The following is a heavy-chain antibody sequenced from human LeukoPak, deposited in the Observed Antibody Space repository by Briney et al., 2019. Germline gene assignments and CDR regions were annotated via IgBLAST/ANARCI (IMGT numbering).Heavy chain of an antibody. V-gene: IGHV3-13*01. CDR3: ARGPQRFYDSSGFDY. Sequence: GGSLRLSCAASGFTFSSYDMHWVRQATGKGLEWVSAIGTAGDTYYPGSVKGRFTISRENAKNSLYLQMNSLRAGDTAVYYCARGPQRFYDSSGFDYWGQGTLVTVSS. J-gene: IGHJ4*02. D-gene: IGHD3-22*01. CDR2: IGTAGDT. CDR1: GFTFSSYD.